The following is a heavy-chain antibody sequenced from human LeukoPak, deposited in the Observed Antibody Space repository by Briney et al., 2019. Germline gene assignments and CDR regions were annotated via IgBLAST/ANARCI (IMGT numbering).Heavy chain of an antibody. V-gene: IGHV1-2*02. J-gene: IGHJ4*02. D-gene: IGHD3-10*01. CDR3: ARDGPAQMVDFDY. Sequence: ASVKVSRKASGYTFSGTGWYLYWLRQAPGQGLECMGWIYPNNGATAYAQKFQGRVAMTRDTSITTAYMELSRLRPDDTAVYYCARDGPAQMVDFDYWGQGTLVTVSS. CDR1: GYTFSGTGWY. CDR2: IYPNNGAT.